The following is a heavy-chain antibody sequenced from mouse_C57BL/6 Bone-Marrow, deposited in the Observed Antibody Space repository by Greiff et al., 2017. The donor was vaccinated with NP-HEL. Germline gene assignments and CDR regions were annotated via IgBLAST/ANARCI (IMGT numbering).Heavy chain of an antibody. CDR3: ARDRGLQYFDV. Sequence: EVQRVESGPGLVKPSQSLSLTCSVTGYSITSGYYWNWIRQFPGNKLEWMGYISYDGSNNYNPSLKNRISITRDTSKNQFFLKLNSVTTEDTATYYCARDRGLQYFDVWGTGTTVTVSS. CDR1: GYSITSGYY. V-gene: IGHV3-6*01. J-gene: IGHJ1*03. D-gene: IGHD3-1*01. CDR2: ISYDGSN.